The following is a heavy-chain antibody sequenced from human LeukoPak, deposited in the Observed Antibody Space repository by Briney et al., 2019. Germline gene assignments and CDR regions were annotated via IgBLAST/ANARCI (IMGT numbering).Heavy chain of an antibody. CDR1: GLTFSSFA. Sequence: GGSLRLSCAASGLTFSSFAMSWVRQAPGKGLEWVSSVSASASSTYYADSVKGRFTISRDNSKNTLYLQMNSLRAGDTAVYYCAKDASRVGATNWFDPWGQGTLVTVSS. V-gene: IGHV3-23*01. D-gene: IGHD1-26*01. CDR2: VSASASST. CDR3: AKDASRVGATNWFDP. J-gene: IGHJ5*02.